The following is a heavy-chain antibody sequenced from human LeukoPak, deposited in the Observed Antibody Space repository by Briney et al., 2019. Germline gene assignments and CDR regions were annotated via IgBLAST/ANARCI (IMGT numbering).Heavy chain of an antibody. Sequence: GSSMKVSCKASGGTFGIYGRSWVRQAPGQGLEWMGGIIPTYRTPTYAERFQGRVTITTDDSTSTVYMEVSSLRSEDTAVYYCARGATGTTFYHRLDPWSQGTLVTVSS. V-gene: IGHV1-69*05. CDR2: IIPTYRTP. J-gene: IGHJ5*02. CDR3: ARGATGTTFYHRLDP. CDR1: GGTFGIYG. D-gene: IGHD1-7*01.